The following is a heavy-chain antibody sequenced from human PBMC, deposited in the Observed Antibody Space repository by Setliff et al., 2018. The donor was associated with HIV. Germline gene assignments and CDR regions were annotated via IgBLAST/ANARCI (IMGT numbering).Heavy chain of an antibody. CDR2: INSDGSST. CDR3: ARRTGYCSTTTCSYYYYYMDV. CDR1: GFTFSSYW. V-gene: IGHV3-74*01. D-gene: IGHD2-2*01. J-gene: IGHJ6*03. Sequence: PGGSLRLSCAASGFTFSSYWMHWVRQAPGKGLVWVSRINSDGSSTSYAGSVKGRFTISRDNAKNTLYLQMNSLRAEDTAVYYCARRTGYCSTTTCSYYYYYMDVWGKGTTVTVSS.